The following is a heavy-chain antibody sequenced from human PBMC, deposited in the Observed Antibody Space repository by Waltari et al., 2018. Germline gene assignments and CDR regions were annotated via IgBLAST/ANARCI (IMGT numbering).Heavy chain of an antibody. CDR1: GLPFSTYA. J-gene: IGHJ5*01. Sequence: EVQLLESGGGLVHHGGYVRRSGAAAGLPFSTYALTWVRRAPGKGLEWVSTISGNGGSTYYADSVKGRFTISRDNSKNTLYLQMNSLRAEDTAVYYCAKRGVFGSGSYFKNNWFDSWGQGTLVTVSS. V-gene: IGHV3-23*01. CDR2: ISGNGGST. CDR3: AKRGVFGSGSYFKNNWFDS. D-gene: IGHD3-10*01.